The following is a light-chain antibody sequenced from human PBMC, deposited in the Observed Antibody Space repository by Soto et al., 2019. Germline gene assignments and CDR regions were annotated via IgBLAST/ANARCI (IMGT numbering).Light chain of an antibody. Sequence: MTQSPATLSVSPGERATLSCRASQSISSYLNWYQQKPGKAPKLLIYAASSMQSGVPSRFSGSGSGTDFTLTISSLQPEDFATYYCQQSYSTPQTFGQGTKVDIK. V-gene: IGKV1-39*01. CDR3: QQSYSTPQT. CDR2: AAS. J-gene: IGKJ1*01. CDR1: QSISSY.